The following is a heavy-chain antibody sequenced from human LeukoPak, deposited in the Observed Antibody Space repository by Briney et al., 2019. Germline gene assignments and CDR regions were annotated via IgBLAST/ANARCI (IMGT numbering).Heavy chain of an antibody. CDR3: AKDMFDWLLYGDAFDI. J-gene: IGHJ3*02. CDR2: IRYDGSNK. CDR1: GFTFSSYG. D-gene: IGHD3-9*01. V-gene: IGHV3-30*02. Sequence: GGSLRLSCAASGFTFSSYGMHWVRQAPGKGLEWVAFIRYDGSNKYYADSVKGRFTISRDNSKNTPYLQMNSLRAEDTAVYYCAKDMFDWLLYGDAFDIWGQGTMVTVSS.